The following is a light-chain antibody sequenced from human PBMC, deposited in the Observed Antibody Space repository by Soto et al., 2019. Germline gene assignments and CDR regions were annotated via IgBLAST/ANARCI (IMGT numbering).Light chain of an antibody. J-gene: IGLJ1*01. CDR1: SSDVGGYNL. CDR2: EGS. Sequence: QSALTQPASVTGSPGQSITISCTGTSSDVGGYNLVSWYQQHLGKAPRLVIYEGSKWPSGISNRFSGSKSSNTASLTTSGLQDEDEAHYYCCSYAGAYMYLFGTGTKVTVL. CDR3: CSYAGAYMYL. V-gene: IGLV2-23*01.